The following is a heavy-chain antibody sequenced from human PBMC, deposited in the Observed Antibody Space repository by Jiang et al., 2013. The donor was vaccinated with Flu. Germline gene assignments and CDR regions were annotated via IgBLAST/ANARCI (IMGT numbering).Heavy chain of an antibody. CDR3: ASHKNQLRVPHWFDP. V-gene: IGHV4-59*01. J-gene: IGHJ5*02. CDR2: IYYSGST. D-gene: IGHD2-2*01. Sequence: LLKPSETLSLTCTVSGGSINSYYWSWIRQPPGKGLEWIGYIYYSGSTNYNPSLKSRVTISIDTSKNQFSLKLSSVTAADTAVYYCASHKNQLRVPHWFDPWGQGTLVTVSS. CDR1: GGSINSYY.